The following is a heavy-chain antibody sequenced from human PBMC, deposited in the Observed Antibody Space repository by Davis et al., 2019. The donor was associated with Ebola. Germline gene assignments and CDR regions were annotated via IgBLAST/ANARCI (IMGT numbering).Heavy chain of an antibody. CDR3: ARAPEYCSGGSCPLGGMDV. Sequence: GESLKISCAASGFTFSSYSMNWVRQAPAKGLEWVSSISSSSSYIYYADSVKGRFTISRDNAKKSLYLQMNSLRAEDTAVYYCARAPEYCSGGSCPLGGMDVWGQGTTVTVSS. D-gene: IGHD2-15*01. CDR1: GFTFSSYS. J-gene: IGHJ6*02. CDR2: ISSSSSYI. V-gene: IGHV3-21*01.